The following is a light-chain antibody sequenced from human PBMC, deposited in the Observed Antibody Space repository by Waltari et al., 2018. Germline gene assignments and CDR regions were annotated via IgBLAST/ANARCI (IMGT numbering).Light chain of an antibody. J-gene: IGKJ4*01. CDR3: QQYYSIPLT. CDR1: PSVLYSSNNKNY. CDR2: WAS. V-gene: IGKV4-1*01. Sequence: DIVMTQSPDSLAVSLGERATINCKSSPSVLYSSNNKNYLAWYQQKPGQPPKLLIYWASTRESGVPDRFSGSGSGTHFTLTITSLQAEDVAVYYCQQYYSIPLTFGGGTRMEIK.